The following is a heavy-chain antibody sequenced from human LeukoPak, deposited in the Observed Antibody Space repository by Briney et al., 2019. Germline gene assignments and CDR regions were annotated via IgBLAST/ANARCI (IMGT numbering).Heavy chain of an antibody. Sequence: ASVKVSCKASGYTFTSYYMHWVRQAPGQGLEWMGWINPNSGGTNYAQKFQGRVTMTRDTSISTAYMELSRLRSDDTAVYYCARYCSSTSCYGAFDIWGQGTTVTVSS. J-gene: IGHJ3*02. D-gene: IGHD2-2*01. V-gene: IGHV1-2*02. CDR1: GYTFTSYY. CDR3: ARYCSSTSCYGAFDI. CDR2: INPNSGGT.